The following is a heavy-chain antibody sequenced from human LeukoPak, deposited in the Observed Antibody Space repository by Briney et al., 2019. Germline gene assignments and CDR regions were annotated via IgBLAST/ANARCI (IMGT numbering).Heavy chain of an antibody. CDR2: ISHSGST. V-gene: IGHV4-59*01. CDR1: GASINNYY. J-gene: IGHJ6*03. CDR3: ARDSAAGSYYYYTDV. Sequence: SETLSLTCTVSGASINNYYWSWIRQSPEKGLEWIGYISHSGSTHYNPSLKSRITISVDTSKIHFSLNFTSVTAADTAVYYCARDSAAGSYYYYTDVWGKGTTVTISS. D-gene: IGHD1-1*01.